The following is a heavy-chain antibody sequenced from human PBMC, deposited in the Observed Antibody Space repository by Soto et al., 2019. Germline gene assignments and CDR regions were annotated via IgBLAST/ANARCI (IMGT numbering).Heavy chain of an antibody. Sequence: GGSLRLSCAASGFTFSSYAMHWVRQAPGKGLEWVAVISYDGSNKYYADSVKGRFTISRDNSKNTLYLQMNSLRAEDTAVYYCARSTMVRGESTYYFDYWGQGTLVTVSS. CDR3: ARSTMVRGESTYYFDY. J-gene: IGHJ4*02. CDR2: ISYDGSNK. D-gene: IGHD3-10*01. CDR1: GFTFSSYA. V-gene: IGHV3-30-3*01.